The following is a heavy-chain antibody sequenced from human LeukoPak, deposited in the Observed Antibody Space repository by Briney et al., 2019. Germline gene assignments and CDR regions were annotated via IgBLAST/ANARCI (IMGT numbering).Heavy chain of an antibody. Sequence: ASVKVSCKASGYTFTSYPISWVRQAPGQGLEWVGIINLRGGSTSYAQKFQGRVTMTRDTSTSTVYMDLTSLRSDDTAVYYCVRHSLPGTTPFDFWGQGTLVTVSS. J-gene: IGHJ4*02. CDR1: GYTFTSYP. V-gene: IGHV1-46*01. D-gene: IGHD1-1*01. CDR3: VRHSLPGTTPFDF. CDR2: INLRGGST.